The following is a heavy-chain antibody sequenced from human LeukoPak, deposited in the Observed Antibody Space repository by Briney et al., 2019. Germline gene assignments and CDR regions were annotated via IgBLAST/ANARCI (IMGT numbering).Heavy chain of an antibody. CDR2: INPNSGGT. V-gene: IGHV1-2*02. CDR3: ARVWGGIAVAGTHY. J-gene: IGHJ4*02. Sequence: ASVKVFCKASGYTFTGYYMHWVRRAPGQGLEWMGWINPNSGGTNYAQKFQGRVTMTRDTSISTAYMELSRLRSDDTAVYYCARVWGGIAVAGTHYWGQGTLVTVSS. D-gene: IGHD6-19*01. CDR1: GYTFTGYY.